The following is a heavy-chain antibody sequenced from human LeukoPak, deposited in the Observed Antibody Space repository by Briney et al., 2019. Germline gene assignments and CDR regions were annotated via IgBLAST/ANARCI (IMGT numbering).Heavy chain of an antibody. CDR1: GGSISSYY. V-gene: IGHV4-59*01. J-gene: IGHJ4*02. Sequence: SETLSLTCTVSGGSISSYYWSWIRQPPGKGLEWIGYIYYSGSTNYNPSLKSRVTISIDISKNQVSLNLNSVTTADTAVYYCARAPIGSADHWGPGAQVTVSS. CDR2: IYYSGST. CDR3: ARAPIGSADH. D-gene: IGHD1-1*01.